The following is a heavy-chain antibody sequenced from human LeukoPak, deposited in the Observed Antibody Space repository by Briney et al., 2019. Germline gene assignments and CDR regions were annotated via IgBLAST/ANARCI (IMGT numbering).Heavy chain of an antibody. J-gene: IGHJ4*02. Sequence: GGSLRLSCSASGFTFSNYAMTWVRQAPGKGLQWVSTISVSGDNTYYADSVKGRFTISGDNSKNTLYLQMNSLRADDTAIFYCAKRNSGGPYYSDYWGQGTLVTVSS. CDR2: ISVSGDNT. CDR1: GFTFSNYA. V-gene: IGHV3-23*01. CDR3: AKRNSGGPYYSDY. D-gene: IGHD3-10*01.